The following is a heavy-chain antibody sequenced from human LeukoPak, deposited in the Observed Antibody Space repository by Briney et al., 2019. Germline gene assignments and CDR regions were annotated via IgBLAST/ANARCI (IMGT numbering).Heavy chain of an antibody. D-gene: IGHD3-22*01. CDR2: ISSSGSTI. Sequence: PGGSLRLSCAASAFTFSNYYMSWIRQAPGKGLEWVSYISSSGSTIYYADSVKGRFTISRDNAKNSLYLQMNNLRAEDTAVYYCASDLYAPDYYDGSGYYLTWGQGTLVTVSS. CDR1: AFTFSNYY. V-gene: IGHV3-11*04. CDR3: ASDLYAPDYYDGSGYYLT. J-gene: IGHJ5*02.